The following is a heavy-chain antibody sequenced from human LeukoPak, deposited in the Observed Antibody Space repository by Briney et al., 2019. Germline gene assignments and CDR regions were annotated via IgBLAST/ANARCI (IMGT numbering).Heavy chain of an antibody. D-gene: IGHD6-13*01. CDR2: VRAEAYGGNT. V-gene: IGHV3-49*04. CDR3: TRDIAWDV. Sequence: GRSLRLSCTASGFTFADYSISWVRQAPGKGLEWVGFVRAEAYGGNTEYAASVKGRFTMSRDDSKSIAYLQMNSLKIEDSAVYYCTRDIAWDVWGRGTLVTVSS. CDR1: GFTFADYS. J-gene: IGHJ4*02.